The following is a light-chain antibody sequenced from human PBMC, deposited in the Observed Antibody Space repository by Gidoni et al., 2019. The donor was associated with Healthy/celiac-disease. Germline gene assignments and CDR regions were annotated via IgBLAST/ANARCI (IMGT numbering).Light chain of an antibody. Sequence: EIVLTQSPGTLSLSPGERATLSCRASQSVSSSYLAWYQQKPGQAPRLLIYGASSRATGIPDRFSGSGSGTDFTLTISRLEPEDVAVYYCQQYGSSPWTFGQGTKVESK. CDR2: GAS. CDR1: QSVSSSY. CDR3: QQYGSSPWT. V-gene: IGKV3-20*01. J-gene: IGKJ1*01.